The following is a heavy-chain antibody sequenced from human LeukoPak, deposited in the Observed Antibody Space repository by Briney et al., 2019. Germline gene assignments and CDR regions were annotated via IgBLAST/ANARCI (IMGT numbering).Heavy chain of an antibody. V-gene: IGHV3-73*01. J-gene: IGHJ4*02. CDR1: GLTFSGSA. Sequence: GGSLRLSCAASGLTFSGSAMHWVRQASGKGLEWVGRIRSKANSYATAYAASVKGRFTISRDDSKNTAYLQMNSLKTEDTAVYYCTRPQTRYSSSWYYFDYWGQGTLVTVSS. CDR2: IRSKANSYAT. CDR3: TRPQTRYSSSWYYFDY. D-gene: IGHD6-13*01.